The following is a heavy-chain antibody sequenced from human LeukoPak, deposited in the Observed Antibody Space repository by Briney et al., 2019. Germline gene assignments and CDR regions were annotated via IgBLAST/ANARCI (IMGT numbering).Heavy chain of an antibody. D-gene: IGHD1-26*01. CDR1: GFTFTSYS. CDR2: ISGGDGSS. J-gene: IGHJ4*02. Sequence: GGSLRLSCAASGFTFTSYSMNWVRQAPGKGLEWVSTISGGDGSSYYADSVKGRFTISRDNSKNTLYLQVNSLRAEDTAVYYCAKGGKWDVTPFDYWGQGTLVTVSS. V-gene: IGHV3-23*01. CDR3: AKGGKWDVTPFDY.